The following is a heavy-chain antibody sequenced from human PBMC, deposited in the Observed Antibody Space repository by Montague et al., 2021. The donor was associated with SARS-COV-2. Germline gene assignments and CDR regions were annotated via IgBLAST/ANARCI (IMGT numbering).Heavy chain of an antibody. CDR3: ARDVGFGELLCPD. V-gene: IGHV1-2*02. D-gene: IGHD3-10*01. J-gene: IGHJ4*02. Sequence: SLKVSCKASGYTFTRHYIHWVRQAPGQRPEYMGWINPDSGGTNYAQKFQGRVTMTRDASISTAYMELSSLRSDDTAIYYCARDVGFGELLCPDWGQGTLVTVSS. CDR2: INPDSGGT. CDR1: GYTFTRHY.